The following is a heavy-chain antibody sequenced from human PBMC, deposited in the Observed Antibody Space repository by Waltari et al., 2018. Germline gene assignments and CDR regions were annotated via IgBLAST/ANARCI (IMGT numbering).Heavy chain of an antibody. Sequence: QVQLVESGGDVVQPGVSLRLSCAASGFTFSSYGMLWVRQAPGKGLEWVAFVRYDGTNEYYADSVKGRFTISRDNSKNRLYLQMNSLRAEDTAVYHCARDDYGGIPIAYWGQGTLVTVSS. J-gene: IGHJ4*02. CDR2: VRYDGTNE. D-gene: IGHD4-17*01. V-gene: IGHV3-30*02. CDR3: ARDDYGGIPIAY. CDR1: GFTFSSYG.